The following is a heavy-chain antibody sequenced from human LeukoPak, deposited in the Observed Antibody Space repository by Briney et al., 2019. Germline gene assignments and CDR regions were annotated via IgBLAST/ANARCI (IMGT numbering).Heavy chain of an antibody. CDR3: ARGGSGIYRTYRWFDP. CDR1: GFTFSSYG. D-gene: IGHD1-26*01. J-gene: IGHJ5*02. V-gene: IGHV3-33*01. CDR2: IWYDGTNK. Sequence: GGSLRLSCAASGFTFSSYGMHWVRQPPGKGLEWVAVIWYDGTNKYYTASVKGRFTISGDNSKNTLYLQMDSLTAEDTAVYYCARGGSGIYRTYRWFDPWGQGTLVTVSS.